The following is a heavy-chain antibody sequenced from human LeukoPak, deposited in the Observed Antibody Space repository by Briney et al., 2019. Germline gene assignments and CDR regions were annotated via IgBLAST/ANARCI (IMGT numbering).Heavy chain of an antibody. CDR2: IYHGGST. J-gene: IGHJ4*02. Sequence: PSHPLSLTFTLSADSISILGSSWRSIPKPPGNVLHSIGYIYHGGSTYYNPSLKRRVTRSVDRSKNQFSLKLSAVTASDTAVYDCARVRGAQLWSHYFDYWGQGTLVTVSS. V-gene: IGHV4-30-2*01. CDR1: ADSISILGSS. CDR3: ARVRGAQLWSHYFDY. D-gene: IGHD5-18*01.